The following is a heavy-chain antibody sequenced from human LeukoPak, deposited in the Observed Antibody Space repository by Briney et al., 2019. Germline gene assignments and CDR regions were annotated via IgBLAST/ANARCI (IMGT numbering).Heavy chain of an antibody. CDR2: IYSGGGT. Sequence: GGSLRLSCAASGFTVSSNYMSWVRQAPGKGLEWVSIIYSGGGTYYADSVKGRFTISRDNSKSTLYLQMNSLRAEDTAVYYCAKDSAVTTRYYFNYWGQGTLVTVSS. D-gene: IGHD4-17*01. CDR1: GFTVSSNY. V-gene: IGHV3-53*01. J-gene: IGHJ4*02. CDR3: AKDSAVTTRYYFNY.